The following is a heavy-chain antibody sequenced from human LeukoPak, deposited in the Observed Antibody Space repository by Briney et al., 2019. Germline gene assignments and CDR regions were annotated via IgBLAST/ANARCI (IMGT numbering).Heavy chain of an antibody. D-gene: IGHD4-17*01. CDR2: INPSGGST. J-gene: IGHJ6*03. V-gene: IGHV1-46*01. Sequence: ASVKVSCKASGYTFTGYYMHWVRQAPGQGLEWMGIINPSGGSTSYAQKFQGRVTMTRDTSTSTVYMELSSLRSEDTAVYYCARRTVTHNYYYYYMDVWGKGTTVTVSS. CDR3: ARRTVTHNYYYYYMDV. CDR1: GYTFTGYY.